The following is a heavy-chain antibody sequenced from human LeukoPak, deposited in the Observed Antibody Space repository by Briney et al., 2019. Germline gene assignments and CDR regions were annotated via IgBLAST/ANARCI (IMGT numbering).Heavy chain of an antibody. CDR2: IYHSGST. J-gene: IGHJ4*02. CDR3: ARVYYDSSGYYYRGLYYFDY. D-gene: IGHD3-22*01. CDR1: GYSINSGYY. Sequence: SETLSLTCTVSGYSINSGYYWGWIRQPPGKGLEWISSIYHSGSTYYNPSLKSRVTISVDTSKNQFSLKLSSVTAADTAMYFCARVYYDSSGYYYRGLYYFDYWGQGTLVTVSS. V-gene: IGHV4-38-2*02.